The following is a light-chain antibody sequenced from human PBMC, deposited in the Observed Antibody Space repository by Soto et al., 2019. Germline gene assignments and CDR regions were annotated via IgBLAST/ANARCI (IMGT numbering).Light chain of an antibody. Sequence: DIQLTQSPSFLSASVGDRVTITCRASQDISNFLAWYQQKPGRAPNLLIYAASTLQSGVPSRFSGSGSRTEFTLTISSLQPEDFATYYCQQLHTYPLTFGGGTKVEIK. V-gene: IGKV1-9*01. J-gene: IGKJ4*01. CDR2: AAS. CDR1: QDISNF. CDR3: QQLHTYPLT.